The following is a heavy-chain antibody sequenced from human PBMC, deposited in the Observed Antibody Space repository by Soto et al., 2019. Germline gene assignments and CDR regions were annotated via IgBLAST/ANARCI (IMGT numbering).Heavy chain of an antibody. CDR2: INAGNGNT. Sequence: ASVKVSCKASGYTFTNYAMYWVRQAPGQRLEWMGWINAGNGNTKYSQKFQGRVTITRDTSASTAYMELSSLRSEDTAVYYCASNRRVGFGELLPDYWSQGTLVTSPQ. CDR3: ASNRRVGFGELLPDY. CDR1: GYTFTNYA. V-gene: IGHV1-3*01. J-gene: IGHJ4*02. D-gene: IGHD3-10*01.